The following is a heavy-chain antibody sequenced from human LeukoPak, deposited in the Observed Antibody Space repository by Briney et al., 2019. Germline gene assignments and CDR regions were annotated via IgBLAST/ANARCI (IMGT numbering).Heavy chain of an antibody. CDR2: IWYDGSNK. CDR1: GFTFSSYG. CDR3: VTVVVTAIQDY. D-gene: IGHD2-21*02. J-gene: IGHJ4*02. Sequence: PGGSLRLSCAASGFTFSSYGMHWVRQAPGKGLERVAVIWYDGSNKYYADSVKGRFTISRDNSKNTLYLQMNSLRAEDTAVYYCVTVVVTAIQDYWGQGTLVTVSS. V-gene: IGHV3-33*01.